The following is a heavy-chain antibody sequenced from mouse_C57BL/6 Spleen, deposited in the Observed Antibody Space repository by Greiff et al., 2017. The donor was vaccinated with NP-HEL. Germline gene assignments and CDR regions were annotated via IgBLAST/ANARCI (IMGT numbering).Heavy chain of an antibody. CDR1: GYTFTSYD. V-gene: IGHV1-85*01. J-gene: IGHJ4*01. CDR2: IYPRDGST. D-gene: IGHD1-1*01. Sequence: VQLQQPGAELVRPGSSVKLSCKASGYTFTSYDINWVKQRPGQGLEWIGWIYPRDGSTKYNEKFKGKATLTVDTSSSTAYMELHSLTSEDSAVYFCARYYYGSGGYYAMDYWGQGTSVTVSS. CDR3: ARYYYGSGGYYAMDY.